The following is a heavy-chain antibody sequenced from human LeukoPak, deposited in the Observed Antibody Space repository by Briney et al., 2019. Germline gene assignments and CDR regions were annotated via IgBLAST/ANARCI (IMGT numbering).Heavy chain of an antibody. V-gene: IGHV1-69*01. D-gene: IGHD2-15*01. CDR1: GGTFSSYA. J-gene: IGHJ4*02. CDR3: ARSQTYCSGGSCCSEQSFDY. CDR2: IIPIFGTA. Sequence: GSSVKVSCKASGGTFSSYAISWVRQAPGQGLEWMGGIIPIFGTANYAQKFQGRVTITADESTSTAYMELSSLRSEDTAVYYCARSQTYCSGGSCCSEQSFDYWGQGTLVTVSS.